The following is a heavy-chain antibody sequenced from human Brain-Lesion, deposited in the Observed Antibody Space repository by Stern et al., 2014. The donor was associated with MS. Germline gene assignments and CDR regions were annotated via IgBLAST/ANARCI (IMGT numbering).Heavy chain of an antibody. CDR3: AMASVAGTVIDY. V-gene: IGHV4-4*02. Sequence: VQLVESGPGLVKPSGTLSLTCVVSGGSISSNNCWSWVRQPPGKGLEWIGEIFQSGSTNYNPSLKSRVTISVDKPKNQFSLNLTSVTAADTAVYYCAMASVAGTVIDYWGQGILVTVSS. CDR1: GGSISSNNC. D-gene: IGHD6-19*01. J-gene: IGHJ4*02. CDR2: IFQSGST.